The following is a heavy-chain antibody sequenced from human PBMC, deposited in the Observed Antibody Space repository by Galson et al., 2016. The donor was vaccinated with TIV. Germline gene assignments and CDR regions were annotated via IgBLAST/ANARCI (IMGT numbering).Heavy chain of an antibody. CDR1: GGSFRGYY. Sequence: ETLSLTCGVNGGSFRGYYWAWIRQSPGMGLEWIGDVNDNGRVDYNPSLKGRVTLSADASATQFSLKLTSVTAADTGFYYCARNKRGFTRGYGGHFDSWGQGILVTVSS. J-gene: IGHJ4*02. CDR3: ARNKRGFTRGYGGHFDS. D-gene: IGHD5-12*01. V-gene: IGHV4-34*01. CDR2: VNDNGRV.